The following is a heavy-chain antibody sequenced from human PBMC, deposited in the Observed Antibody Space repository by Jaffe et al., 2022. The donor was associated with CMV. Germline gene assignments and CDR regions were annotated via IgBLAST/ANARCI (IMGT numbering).Heavy chain of an antibody. CDR2: IGGSGSRT. Sequence: EVQLLESGGGLVQPGGSLRLSCAASGFTFSTYAMSWVRQAPGKGLEWVSGIGGSGSRTYYADSVKGRFTISRDNSKNTLYLQMNNLRAEDTAIYYCAKDYGDSTSAGVLYFDYWGQGTLVTVSS. CDR3: AKDYGDSTSAGVLYFDY. D-gene: IGHD6-13*01. V-gene: IGHV3-23*01. J-gene: IGHJ4*02. CDR1: GFTFSTYA.